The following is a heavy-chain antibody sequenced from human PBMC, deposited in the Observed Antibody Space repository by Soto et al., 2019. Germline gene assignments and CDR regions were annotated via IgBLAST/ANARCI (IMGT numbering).Heavy chain of an antibody. CDR2: ISSNGGST. CDR3: VKVHFLEAMVITEAXAY. J-gene: IGHJ4*02. D-gene: IGHD5-18*01. Sequence: GGSLRLSCSASGFTFSSYAMHWVRQAPGKGLEYVSAISSNGGSTYYADSVNGRFTISRDNSKNTLYLQMSSLRAEDTAVYYCVKVHFLEAMVITEAXAYWGQGTMVTAP. CDR1: GFTFSSYA. V-gene: IGHV3-64D*08.